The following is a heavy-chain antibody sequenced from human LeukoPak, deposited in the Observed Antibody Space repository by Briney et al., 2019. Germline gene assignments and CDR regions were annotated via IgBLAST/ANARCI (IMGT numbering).Heavy chain of an antibody. Sequence: GGSLRLSCAASGFTFSSYAMSWVRQAPGKGLEWVSAISGSGGSTYYADSVKGRFTISRDNSKNTLYLQMNSLRAEDTAVYYCAKDHGRDYYGSGRYDYWGQGTLVTVSS. CDR2: ISGSGGST. D-gene: IGHD3-10*01. CDR1: GFTFSSYA. J-gene: IGHJ4*02. CDR3: AKDHGRDYYGSGRYDY. V-gene: IGHV3-23*01.